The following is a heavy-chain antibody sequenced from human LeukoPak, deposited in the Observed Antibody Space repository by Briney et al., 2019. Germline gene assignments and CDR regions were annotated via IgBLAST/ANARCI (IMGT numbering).Heavy chain of an antibody. D-gene: IGHD5-18*01. CDR1: GFTFSSYE. J-gene: IGHJ4*02. V-gene: IGHV3-48*03. Sequence: GGSLRLSCAASGFTFSSYEMNWVRQAPGKGLEWVSYISSSGSTIYYADSVKGRFTISRDNAKNSLYLQMNSLRAEDTAVYYCAREGGELWLRGVARKYYFDYWGQGTLVTVSS. CDR3: AREGGELWLRGVARKYYFDY. CDR2: ISSSGSTI.